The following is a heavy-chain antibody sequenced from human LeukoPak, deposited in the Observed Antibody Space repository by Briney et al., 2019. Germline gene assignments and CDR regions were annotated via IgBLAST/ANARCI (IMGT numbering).Heavy chain of an antibody. Sequence: GGSLRLSCTASGFTFSSYGMNWVRQAPGKGLEWVSYIAGSGTTIYYADSVKGRFTISRGNAKNSLYLQMNSLRAEDTGVYYCARDHYYDSGGYYSPFDYWGQGTPVTVSS. D-gene: IGHD3-10*01. CDR1: GFTFSSYG. V-gene: IGHV3-48*01. CDR2: IAGSGTTI. J-gene: IGHJ4*02. CDR3: ARDHYYDSGGYYSPFDY.